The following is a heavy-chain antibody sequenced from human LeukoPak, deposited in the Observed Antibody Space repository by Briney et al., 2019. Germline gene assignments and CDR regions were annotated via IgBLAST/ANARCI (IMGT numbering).Heavy chain of an antibody. CDR1: GYTFTCYG. CDR3: ARDTSRLPGYYYYYGMDV. D-gene: IGHD1-14*01. CDR2: ISAYNGNT. J-gene: IGHJ6*02. Sequence: ASVKVSCKASGYTFTCYGISWVRQAPGQELEWMGWISAYNGNTNYAQKLQGRVTMTTDTSTSTAYMELRSLRSDDTAVYYCARDTSRLPGYYYYYGMDVWGQGTTVTVSS. V-gene: IGHV1-18*01.